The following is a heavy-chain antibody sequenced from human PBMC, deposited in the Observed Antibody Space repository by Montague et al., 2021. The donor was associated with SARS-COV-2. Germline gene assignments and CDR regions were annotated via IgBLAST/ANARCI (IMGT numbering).Heavy chain of an antibody. V-gene: IGHV4-34*01. CDR1: GGSLSGYY. CDR2: INHSGNT. Sequence: SETLSLTCAVYGGSLSGYYWDWIRQTPGKGLEWIGKINHSGNTXXXPSXXXRLTISVDTSKKQFSLNLSSVTTADTAVYYCARGADYDFWSGYLSYKWFDPWGLGTPVTVSS. CDR3: ARGADYDFWSGYLSYKWFDP. D-gene: IGHD3-3*01. J-gene: IGHJ5*02.